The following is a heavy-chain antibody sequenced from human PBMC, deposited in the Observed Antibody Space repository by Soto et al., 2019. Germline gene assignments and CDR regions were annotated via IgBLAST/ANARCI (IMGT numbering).Heavy chain of an antibody. CDR2: ISYDGSNK. V-gene: IGHV3-30*18. D-gene: IGHD3-16*01. J-gene: IGHJ6*01. CDR3: AKSGGGGYYYYGMDV. Sequence: QVQLVESGGGVVQPGRSLRLSCAASGFTFSSYGMHWVRQAPGKGLEWVAVISYDGSNKYYADSVKGRFTISRDNSKNTLYLQMNSLRAEDTAVYYCAKSGGGGYYYYGMDVW. CDR1: GFTFSSYG.